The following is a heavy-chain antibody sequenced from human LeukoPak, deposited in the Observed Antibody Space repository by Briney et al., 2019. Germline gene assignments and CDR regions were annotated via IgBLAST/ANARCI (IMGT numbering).Heavy chain of an antibody. Sequence: PSETLSLTCAVYGGSFSGYYWSWIRQPPGKGLEWIGEINHSGSTNYNPSLKSRVTISVDTSKNQFSLKLSSVTAADTAVYYCARGKVPTTPPYGMDVWGQGTTVTVSS. CDR2: INHSGST. D-gene: IGHD4/OR15-4a*01. CDR1: GGSFSGYY. CDR3: ARGKVPTTPPYGMDV. V-gene: IGHV4-34*01. J-gene: IGHJ6*02.